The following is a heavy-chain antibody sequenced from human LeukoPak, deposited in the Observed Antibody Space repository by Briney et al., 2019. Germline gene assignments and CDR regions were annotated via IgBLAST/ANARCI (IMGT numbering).Heavy chain of an antibody. CDR2: LSGGGSYT. Sequence: PGGSLRLSCSASGFTLSSYAMSWVRQPPGKGLEWVSALSGGGSYTYYADSVKGRFTIPRDFSKNTLYLQMNSLRVEDTAVYYCAKLIKLSGSSHVDYWGQGTLVTVSS. CDR1: GFTLSSYA. CDR3: AKLIKLSGSSHVDY. J-gene: IGHJ4*02. V-gene: IGHV3-23*01. D-gene: IGHD1-26*01.